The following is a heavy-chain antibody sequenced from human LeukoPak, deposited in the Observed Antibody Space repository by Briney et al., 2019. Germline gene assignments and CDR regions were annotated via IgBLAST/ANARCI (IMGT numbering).Heavy chain of an antibody. V-gene: IGHV1-24*01. D-gene: IGHD2/OR15-2a*01. CDR1: GYTLTELS. J-gene: IGHJ5*02. CDR3: ATDREYRKWFEP. Sequence: ASVKVSFKVSGYTLTELSIHLVRQAPGKGLEWMGGFDHEDGETIYAQKFQRRVTMTEDTSTDTDYMELSSLRSEDTAVYYCATDREYRKWFEPWGQGTLVTVSS. CDR2: FDHEDGET.